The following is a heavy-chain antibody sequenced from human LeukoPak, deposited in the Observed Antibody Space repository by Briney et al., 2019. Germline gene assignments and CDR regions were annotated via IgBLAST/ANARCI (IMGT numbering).Heavy chain of an antibody. Sequence: PGGSLRLSCAASGFNFRDYYMSWIRQVPGRGLEWLSYMSGNSPTIYYADSVKGRFTISRDNAKNSLYLHMNGLRAEDTAVYYCARDHYNWNYGLIDLWGQGTLVSVSS. CDR3: ARDHYNWNYGLIDL. CDR1: GFNFRDYY. V-gene: IGHV3-11*04. J-gene: IGHJ5*02. D-gene: IGHD1-7*01. CDR2: MSGNSPTI.